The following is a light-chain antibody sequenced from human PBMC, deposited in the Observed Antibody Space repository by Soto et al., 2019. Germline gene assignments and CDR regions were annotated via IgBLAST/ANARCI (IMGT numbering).Light chain of an antibody. CDR3: QQYGSSRT. CDR1: QSVSSSY. CDR2: GAS. J-gene: IGKJ1*01. Sequence: EIVLTPSPGTLSLSPGERATLSLRASQSVSSSYLAWYQQKPGQAPRLLIYGASSRATGIPDRFSGSGSGTDFTLTISRLEPEDFAVYYCQQYGSSRTFGQGTKVDIK. V-gene: IGKV3-20*01.